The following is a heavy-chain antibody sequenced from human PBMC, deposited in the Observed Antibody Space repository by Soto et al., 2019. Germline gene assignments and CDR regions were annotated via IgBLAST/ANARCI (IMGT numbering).Heavy chain of an antibody. CDR3: ASSGTNYYYYGMDV. CDR1: VGAFISYA. D-gene: IGHD1-1*01. Sequence: ASVKVSRQACVGAFISYARSWVRQAPGQGLEWMGWISAYNGNTNYAQKLQGRVTMTTDTSTSTAYMELRSLRSDDTAVYYCASSGTNYYYYGMDVWGQGTTVTFSS. J-gene: IGHJ6*02. V-gene: IGHV1-18*01. CDR2: ISAYNGNT.